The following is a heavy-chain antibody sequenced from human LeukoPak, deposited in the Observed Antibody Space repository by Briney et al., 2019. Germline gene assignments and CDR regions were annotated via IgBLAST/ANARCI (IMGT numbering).Heavy chain of an antibody. CDR1: GGSISSYY. J-gene: IGHJ6*02. CDR2: IYYSGST. V-gene: IGHV4-59*08. D-gene: IGHD2-8*01. Sequence: SETLSLTCTVSGGSISSYYWSWIRQPPGKGLEWIGYIYYSGSTNYNPSLKSRVTISVDTSKNQFSLKLSSVTAADTAVYYCARGAWGNASPYCTNGVCYKGGYYYGMDVWGQGTTVTVSS. CDR3: ARGAWGNASPYCTNGVCYKGGYYYGMDV.